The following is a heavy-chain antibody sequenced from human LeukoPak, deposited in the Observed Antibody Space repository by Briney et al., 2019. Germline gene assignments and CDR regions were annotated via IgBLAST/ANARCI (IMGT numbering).Heavy chain of an antibody. CDR1: GYTFTSYD. CDR2: MNPNSGNT. CDR3: ARGELLTFRDYYYYMDV. D-gene: IGHD1-26*01. J-gene: IGHJ6*03. Sequence: ASVKVSCKASGYTFTSYDINWVRQATGQGLEWMGWMNPNSGNTGYAQKFQGRVTITRNTSISTAYMELSRLTSDDTAVYYCARGELLTFRDYYYYMDVWGKGTTV. V-gene: IGHV1-8*03.